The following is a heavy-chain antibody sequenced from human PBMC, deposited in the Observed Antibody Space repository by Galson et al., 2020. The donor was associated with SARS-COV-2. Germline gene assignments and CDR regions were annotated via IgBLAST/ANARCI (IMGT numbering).Heavy chain of an antibody. CDR3: ARQVGGPEYYFDGMDV. CDR2: ISWNRGSI. Sequence: GGSLRLSFEASESPSDDSAMHWARQPHGKGLEWVPGISWNRGSIGNADSVKGRFTISRDNAKNARYQEMNSLRAEGAALYYCARQVGGPEYYFDGMDVWGQGTTVTVS. J-gene: IGHJ6*02. CDR1: ESPSDDSA. V-gene: IGHV3-9*02. D-gene: IGHD1-26*01.